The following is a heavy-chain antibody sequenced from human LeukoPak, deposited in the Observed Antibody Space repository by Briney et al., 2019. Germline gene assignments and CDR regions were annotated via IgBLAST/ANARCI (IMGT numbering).Heavy chain of an antibody. Sequence: GGSLRLSCAASRFTFSRYGTRWVRQAPGKGLEWEAFIRYDGSNKHYADSVKGRFTISRDNSKNTLYLQMNSLRAEDTAVYSCAKDDFRSHIVATGRGPLSYWGQGTLVTVSS. CDR1: RFTFSRYG. CDR2: IRYDGSNK. V-gene: IGHV3-30*02. CDR3: AKDDFRSHIVATGRGPLSY. J-gene: IGHJ4*02. D-gene: IGHD5-12*01.